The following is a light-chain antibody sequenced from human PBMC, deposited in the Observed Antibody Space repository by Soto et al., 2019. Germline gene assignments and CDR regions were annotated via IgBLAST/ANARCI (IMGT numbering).Light chain of an antibody. V-gene: IGLV2-14*01. J-gene: IGLJ2*01. Sequence: QSVLTQPASVSGSPGQSITISCTGTSSDVGAYNYVSWYQQHPGKAPKLMIYDGNIRPSGVSNRFSGSKSGNTASLPISGLQAEDEADYYCTSWTTSTTMKFGGGTKVTVL. CDR3: TSWTTSTTMK. CDR1: SSDVGAYNY. CDR2: DGN.